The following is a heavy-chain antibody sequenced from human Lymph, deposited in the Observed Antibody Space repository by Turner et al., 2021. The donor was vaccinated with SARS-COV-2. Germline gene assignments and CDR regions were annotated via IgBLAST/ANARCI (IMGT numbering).Heavy chain of an antibody. CDR1: GGTFSSYA. V-gene: IGHV1-69*10. CDR3: ARDSPYCSSTSCYDP. Sequence: QVQLVQSGAEVKKPGSSVKVSCKASGGTFSSYAITWVRQAPGQGLEWMGGIIPILAIANYAQKFQGRVTITADKSTSTAYMELSCLRSEDTAVYYCARDSPYCSSTSCYDPWGQGTLVTVSS. CDR2: IIPILAIA. D-gene: IGHD2-2*01. J-gene: IGHJ5*02.